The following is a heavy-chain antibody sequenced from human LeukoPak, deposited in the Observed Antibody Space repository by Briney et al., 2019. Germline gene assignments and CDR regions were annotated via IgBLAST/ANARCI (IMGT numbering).Heavy chain of an antibody. J-gene: IGHJ5*02. D-gene: IGHD6-13*01. Sequence: ASVKVSCKASGYTLTSYYMHWVRQAPGQGLEWMGIINPSGGSTSYAQKFQGRVTMTRDTSTSTVYMELSSLRSEDTAVYYCARDRGDSSSLNWFDPWGQGTLVTVSS. CDR3: ARDRGDSSSLNWFDP. CDR2: INPSGGST. V-gene: IGHV1-46*01. CDR1: GYTLTSYY.